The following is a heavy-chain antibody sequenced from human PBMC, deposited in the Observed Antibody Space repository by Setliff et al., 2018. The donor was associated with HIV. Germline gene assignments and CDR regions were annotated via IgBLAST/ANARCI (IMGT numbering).Heavy chain of an antibody. J-gene: IGHJ6*03. V-gene: IGHV4-34*01. D-gene: IGHD3-3*01. CDR1: GGSIRTGAYY. CDR2: INHDRTT. Sequence: SETLSLTCTVSGGSIRTGAYYWSWIRQPPGKGLEWIGEINHDRTTNYNPSLKSRVTISVDTSKNQFSLTLNSVTAADTAVYYCARGSRQLTIFGVVFKTNYYFMDVWGKGTAVTSP. CDR3: ARGSRQLTIFGVVFKTNYYFMDV.